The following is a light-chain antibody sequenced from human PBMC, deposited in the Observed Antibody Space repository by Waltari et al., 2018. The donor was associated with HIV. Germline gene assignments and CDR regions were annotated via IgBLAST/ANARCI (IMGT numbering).Light chain of an antibody. Sequence: SFELTQPSSVSVSPGQTARITCSGAILAQKYVRWLQQRPGQAPLLIIFKDNERPSGIPERFSGSSTGTTVTLTISGVQVEDEADYYCYSAANYIWVFGGGTRLTVL. J-gene: IGLJ3*02. CDR1: ILAQKY. CDR3: YSAANYIWV. V-gene: IGLV3-27*01. CDR2: KDN.